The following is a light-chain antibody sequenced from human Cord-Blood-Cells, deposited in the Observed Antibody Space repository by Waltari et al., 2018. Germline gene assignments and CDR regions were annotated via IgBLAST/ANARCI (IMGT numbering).Light chain of an antibody. CDR3: QHYNSYSWT. J-gene: IGKJ1*01. V-gene: IGKV1-5*03. CDR1: QSISSW. CDR2: KAS. Sequence: DIQMTQSPSTLSASVGDRVTITCRASQSISSWLAWYQQKPGKAPKLLIYKASSLESGVPSRCSSSGSGTEFTLTISILQPDDFATYYCQHYNSYSWTFGQGTKVEIK.